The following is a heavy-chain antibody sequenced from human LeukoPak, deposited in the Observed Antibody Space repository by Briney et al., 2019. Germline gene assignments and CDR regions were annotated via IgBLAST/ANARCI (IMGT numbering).Heavy chain of an antibody. Sequence: PGGSLRLSCAASGFTFNKYRMNWVRQAPGKGLEWVANIKQDGSEKFYVDSVKGRFTISRDGAKNSLFLQMDSVTAEDTAVYYCARVFADYFGSGTAYYYCYYYMDVWGKGTTVTVSS. CDR3: ARVFADYFGSGTAYYYCYYYMDV. J-gene: IGHJ6*03. D-gene: IGHD3-10*01. CDR2: IKQDGSEK. CDR1: GFTFNKYR. V-gene: IGHV3-7*01.